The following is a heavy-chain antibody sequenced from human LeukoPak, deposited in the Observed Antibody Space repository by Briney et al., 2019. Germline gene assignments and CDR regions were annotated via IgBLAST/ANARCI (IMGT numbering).Heavy chain of an antibody. D-gene: IGHD2-2*01. CDR1: GVSIRSYT. J-gene: IGHJ4*02. CDR2: ISYSGST. Sequence: SETLSLTCTVSGVSIRSYTWSWIPHPPGKRLEWIGYISYSGSTKYNPSLKSRVTISVDTSKSQFSLKLTSVTAADTAVYYCARLGIGVVPSAMLGDYYFDYWGQGTLVTVSS. CDR3: ARLGIGVVPSAMLGDYYFDY. V-gene: IGHV4-59*08.